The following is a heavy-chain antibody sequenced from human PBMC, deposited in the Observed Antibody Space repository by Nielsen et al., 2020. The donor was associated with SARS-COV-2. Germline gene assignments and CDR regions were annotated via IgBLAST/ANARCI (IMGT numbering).Heavy chain of an antibody. CDR1: GFTFSSYA. D-gene: IGHD3-10*01. V-gene: IGHV3-23*01. Sequence: GESLKTSCAASGFTFSSYAMSWVRQAPGKGLEWVSAISGSGGSTYYADSVKGRFTISRDNSKNTLYLQMNSLRAEDTAVYYCAKDGKRFGESGGGGQGTLVTVSS. CDR3: AKDGKRFGESGG. J-gene: IGHJ4*02. CDR2: ISGSGGST.